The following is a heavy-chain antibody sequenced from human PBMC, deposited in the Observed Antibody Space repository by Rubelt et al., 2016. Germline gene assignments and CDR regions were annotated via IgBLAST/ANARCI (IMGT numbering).Heavy chain of an antibody. CDR3: ARGSGSYTFDY. Sequence: FTFSSYAMHWVRQAPGKGLEYVSAISSNGGSTYYADSVKGRFTISRDNSKNTLYLQMSSLRAEDTAVYYCARGSGSYTFDYWGQGTLVTVSS. J-gene: IGHJ4*02. CDR1: FTFSSYA. V-gene: IGHV3-64D*06. D-gene: IGHD1-26*01. CDR2: ISSNGGST.